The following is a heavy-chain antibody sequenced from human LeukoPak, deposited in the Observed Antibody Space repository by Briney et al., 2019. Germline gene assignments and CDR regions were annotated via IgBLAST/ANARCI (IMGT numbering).Heavy chain of an antibody. D-gene: IGHD1-14*01. Sequence: PSETLSLTCTVSGGSISSSSYYWGWIRQPPGKGLEWIGSIYYSGSTYYNPSLKSRVTISVVTSKNQFSLKLSSVTAADTAVYYCARRARGFGGTMGYYFDYWGQGTLVTVSS. CDR1: GGSISSSSYY. CDR3: ARRARGFGGTMGYYFDY. V-gene: IGHV4-39*07. J-gene: IGHJ4*02. CDR2: IYYSGST.